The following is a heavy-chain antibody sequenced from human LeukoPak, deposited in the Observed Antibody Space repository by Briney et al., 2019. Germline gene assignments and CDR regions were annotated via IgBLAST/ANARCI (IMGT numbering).Heavy chain of an antibody. J-gene: IGHJ4*02. CDR3: ARVARCTSCFDIDY. CDR1: GYSITSAYY. CDR2: FFLKGST. Sequence: PSETLSLTCTVSGYSITSAYYWGWIRQPPGKGLEWIGGFFLKGSTYYNPSLKSRVTISVDTPKNQFSLTLSSVTAADTAVYYCARVARCTSCFDIDYWGQGTLVTVSS. V-gene: IGHV4-38-2*02. D-gene: IGHD2-2*01.